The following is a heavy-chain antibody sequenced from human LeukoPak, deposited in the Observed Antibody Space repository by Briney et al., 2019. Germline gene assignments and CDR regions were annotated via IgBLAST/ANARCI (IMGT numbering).Heavy chain of an antibody. D-gene: IGHD1-1*01. CDR1: GFTFSHYY. CDR3: ARDQPGGTPTYDY. J-gene: IGHJ4*02. CDR2: IKQDGSEQ. Sequence: GGSLRLSCAASGFTFSHYYMSWVRQAPGKGLEWVANIKQDGSEQFYLDSVKGRFTISRDNAKNSLYLQMNSLRAEDTAVYYCARDQPGGTPTYDYWGQGTLVTVSS. V-gene: IGHV3-7*01.